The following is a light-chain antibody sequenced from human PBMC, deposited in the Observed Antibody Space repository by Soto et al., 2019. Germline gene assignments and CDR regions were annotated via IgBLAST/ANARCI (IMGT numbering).Light chain of an antibody. CDR1: QSVSGRF. CDR3: HYYDDSPPFP. Sequence: DIVLTQSPGTLSLSPGERATFSCRASQSVSGRFLAWYQQKPGQAPRLLIYGASSRATGIPDRFSGSGSGTDFTLTISRLEPEDFAVYYCHYYDDSPPFPFGPGTKVDIK. V-gene: IGKV3-20*01. CDR2: GAS. J-gene: IGKJ3*01.